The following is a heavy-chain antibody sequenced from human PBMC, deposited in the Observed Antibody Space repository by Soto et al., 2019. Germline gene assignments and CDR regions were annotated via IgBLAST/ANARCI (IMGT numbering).Heavy chain of an antibody. V-gene: IGHV4-59*12. D-gene: IGHD3-3*01. CDR2: VYYSGYT. Sequence: PSETLSLTCTVSGGSMSPYYWSWIRQAPGVGLEWIAYVYYSGYTHYNPSLKSRVTISVDTSKNQLSLYLQMNSLRAEDTAVYYCARDTAGRYITLFGVVTSPDYWGQGTLVTVSS. CDR3: ARDTAGRYITLFGVVTSPDY. CDR1: GGSMSPYY. J-gene: IGHJ4*02.